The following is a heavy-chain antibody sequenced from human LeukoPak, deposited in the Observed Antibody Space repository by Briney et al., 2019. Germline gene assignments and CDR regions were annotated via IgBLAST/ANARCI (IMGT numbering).Heavy chain of an antibody. Sequence: PGESLKISCKGSGYSFTSYWIGWVRQMPGKGLEWMGIIYPGDSDTRYSPSFQGQVTISADKSISTAYLQWSSLKASDTAMYYCARSLQTTAAGTWNAFDIWGQGTMVTVSS. V-gene: IGHV5-51*01. CDR1: GYSFTSYW. D-gene: IGHD6-13*01. CDR3: ARSLQTTAAGTWNAFDI. J-gene: IGHJ3*02. CDR2: IYPGDSDT.